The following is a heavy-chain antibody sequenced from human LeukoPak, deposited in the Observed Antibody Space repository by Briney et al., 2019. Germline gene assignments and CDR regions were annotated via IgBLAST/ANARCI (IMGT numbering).Heavy chain of an antibody. D-gene: IGHD6-19*01. CDR2: IYYSGST. Sequence: SETLSLTCTVSGGSISSSSYYWGWIRRPPGKGLEWIGSIYYSGSTYYNPSLKSRVTISVDTSKNQFSLKLSSVTAADTAVYYCARLAVAGTLDYWGQGTLVTVSS. V-gene: IGHV4-39*01. J-gene: IGHJ4*02. CDR1: GGSISSSSYY. CDR3: ARLAVAGTLDY.